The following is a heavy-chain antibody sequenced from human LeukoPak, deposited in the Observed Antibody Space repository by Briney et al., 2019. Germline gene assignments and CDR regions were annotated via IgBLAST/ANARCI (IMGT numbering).Heavy chain of an antibody. J-gene: IGHJ3*02. CDR1: GGSFSGYY. D-gene: IGHD3-3*01. CDR2: INHSGST. V-gene: IGHV4-34*01. CDR3: ARAPGVTIFGVVIKSDAFDI. Sequence: SETLSLTCAVYGGSFSGYYWSWIRQPPGKGLEWIGEINHSGSTNYNPSLKSRVTISVDTSKNQFSLKLSSVTAADTAVYYCARAPGVTIFGVVIKSDAFDIWGQGTMVTVSS.